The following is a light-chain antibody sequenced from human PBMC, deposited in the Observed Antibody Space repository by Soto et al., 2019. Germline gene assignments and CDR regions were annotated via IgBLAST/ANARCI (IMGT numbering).Light chain of an antibody. CDR2: AAS. Sequence: AIRMTQSPSSFSASTGDRVTITCRASQGISSYLAWYQQKPGKAPKLLIYAASTLQSGVPSRFSCSGSGTDFTLTISCLQSEDFATYYCQQYYSYPSTFGQGTKVEIK. V-gene: IGKV1-8*01. CDR3: QQYYSYPST. J-gene: IGKJ1*01. CDR1: QGISSY.